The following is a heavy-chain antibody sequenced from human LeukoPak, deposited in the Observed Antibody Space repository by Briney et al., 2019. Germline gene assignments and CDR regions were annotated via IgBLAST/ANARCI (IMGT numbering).Heavy chain of an antibody. Sequence: PGGSLRLSCAASGFTFSDYYMSWIRQAPGKGLEWVSYISSSGSTIYYADSVKGRFTISRDNAKNSLYLQMNSLRAEDTAVYYCARAPAAIYYYYYMDVWGKGTTVTVSS. CDR3: ARAPAAIYYYYYMDV. D-gene: IGHD2-2*02. V-gene: IGHV3-11*01. CDR1: GFTFSDYY. J-gene: IGHJ6*03. CDR2: ISSSGSTI.